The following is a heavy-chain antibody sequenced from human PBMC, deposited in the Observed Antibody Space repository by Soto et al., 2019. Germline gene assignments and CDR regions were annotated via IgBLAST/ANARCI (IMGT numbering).Heavy chain of an antibody. D-gene: IGHD6-13*01. J-gene: IGHJ6*03. CDR3: ARVRGIPAPAVTHRSYYMDV. V-gene: IGHV4-59*12. CDR2: IHNSGSA. CDR1: GGSISNYY. Sequence: SETLSLTCTVSGGSISNYYWNWIRQPPGNGLEWIGYIHNSGSAKYNPSLESRVTISVDTSKNQFSLRLSSVTASDTAVYFCARVRGIPAPAVTHRSYYMDVWGKGTTVTVSS.